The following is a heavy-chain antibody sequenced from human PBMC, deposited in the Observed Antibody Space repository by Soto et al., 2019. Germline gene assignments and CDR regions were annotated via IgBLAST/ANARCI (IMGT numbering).Heavy chain of an antibody. D-gene: IGHD3-9*01. V-gene: IGHV1-69*06. CDR2: IIPIFGTA. Sequence: QVQLVQSGAEVKKPGSSVKVSCKASGGTFSSYAISWVRQAPGQGLEWMGGIIPIFGTANYAQKFQGRVTITADKATSTAYMELSSLRSEDTAVYYCARGDYDILTGYDYFDYWGQGTLVTVSS. CDR1: GGTFSSYA. J-gene: IGHJ4*02. CDR3: ARGDYDILTGYDYFDY.